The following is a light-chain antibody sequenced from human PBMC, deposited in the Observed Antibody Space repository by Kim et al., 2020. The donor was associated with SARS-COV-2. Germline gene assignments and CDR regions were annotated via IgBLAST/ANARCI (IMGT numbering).Light chain of an antibody. J-gene: IGLJ1*01. CDR1: KLGDKY. CDR3: QAWDSSTYV. CDR2: QDS. Sequence: SYELTQPPSVSVYPGQTASITCSGDKLGDKYACWYQQKPGQSPVLVIYQDSKRPSGIPERFSGSNSGNTATLTISGTQAMDEADYYCQAWDSSTYVFGTG. V-gene: IGLV3-1*01.